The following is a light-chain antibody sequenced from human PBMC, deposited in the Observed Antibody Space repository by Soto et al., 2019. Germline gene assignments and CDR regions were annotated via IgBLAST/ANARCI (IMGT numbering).Light chain of an antibody. J-gene: IGKJ1*01. CDR3: QQSYSSPPT. Sequence: DIQMTQSPSSLSASVGDRVTITCRASQSISSYLNWYQQKPEKAPKVVIYAATSLQSGVPSRFSGSGSGTDFTLTISSLQPEDFATYYCQQSYSSPPTFGQGTKVEIE. V-gene: IGKV1-39*01. CDR2: AAT. CDR1: QSISSY.